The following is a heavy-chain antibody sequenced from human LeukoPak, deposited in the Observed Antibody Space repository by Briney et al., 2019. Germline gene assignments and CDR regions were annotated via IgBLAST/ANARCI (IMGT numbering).Heavy chain of an antibody. J-gene: IGHJ3*01. V-gene: IGHV4-59*01. CDR1: GDSINEY. D-gene: IGHD3-16*01. CDR2: IYYTGNT. CDR3: AQGANVFDF. Sequence: SETLSLTCTVSGDSINEYWSWLRQTPGKGLAWIGYIYYTGNTKYNPSLKSRVSLSVDTSRDQFSLKLSSVTAADTAVYYCAQGANVFDFWGQGTMVTVSS.